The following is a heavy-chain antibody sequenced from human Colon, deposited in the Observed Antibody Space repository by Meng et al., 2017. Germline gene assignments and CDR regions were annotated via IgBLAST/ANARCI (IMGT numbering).Heavy chain of an antibody. CDR3: ARGWLAN. CDR1: GFTFSESY. Sequence: VVVGGVEVGVVVPVGSLSLSCASSGFTFSESYKNWIRQAPGKGLECVSYVHGNTVYYADSLKGRFTISRDNAKISLYLQMNSLRAGDTAVYDCARGWLANWGQGTLVTVSS. CDR2: VHGNTV. J-gene: IGHJ4*02. D-gene: IGHD6-19*01. V-gene: IGHV3-11*01.